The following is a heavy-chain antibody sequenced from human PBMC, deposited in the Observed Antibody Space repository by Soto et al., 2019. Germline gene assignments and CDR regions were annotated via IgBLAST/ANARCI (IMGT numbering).Heavy chain of an antibody. V-gene: IGHV1-69*13. Sequence: SVKVSCKASGGTFSSYAISWVRQAPGQGLEWMGGIIPIFGTANYAQKFQGRVTITADESTSTAYMELSSLRSEDTAVYYCARDLYDSSGGDAFDIWGQGTIVTVSS. CDR2: IIPIFGTA. J-gene: IGHJ3*02. CDR3: ARDLYDSSGGDAFDI. CDR1: GGTFSSYA. D-gene: IGHD3-22*01.